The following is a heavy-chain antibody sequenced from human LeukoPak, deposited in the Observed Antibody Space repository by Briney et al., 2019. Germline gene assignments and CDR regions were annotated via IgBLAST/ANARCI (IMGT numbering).Heavy chain of an antibody. CDR2: IYPADSDT. J-gene: IGHJ4*02. D-gene: IGHD3-10*01. Sequence: GESLKISCQVSGYIFTNYWIGWVRQMPGKGLESMGIIYPADSDTTYSPSFEGQVTISADKSIDTVYLQWSSLKASDTATYYCARQSRDGSKTRGYYFDSWGQGTLVTVSS. V-gene: IGHV5-51*01. CDR3: ARQSRDGSKTRGYYFDS. CDR1: GYIFTNYW.